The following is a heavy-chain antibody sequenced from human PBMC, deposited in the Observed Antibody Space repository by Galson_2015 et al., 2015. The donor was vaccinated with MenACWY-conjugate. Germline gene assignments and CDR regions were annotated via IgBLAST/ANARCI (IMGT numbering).Heavy chain of an antibody. CDR1: GFTFDDYT. Sequence: SLRLSCAASGFTFDDYTMHWVRQAPGKGLEWVSLISWDGGSTYYADSVKGRFTISRDNSKNSLYLQMNSLRSEDTAVYYCASPTPIACGGDCYPYDAFDIWGQGTMVTVSS. CDR3: ASPTPIACGGDCYPYDAFDI. D-gene: IGHD2-21*02. V-gene: IGHV3-43*01. CDR2: ISWDGGST. J-gene: IGHJ3*02.